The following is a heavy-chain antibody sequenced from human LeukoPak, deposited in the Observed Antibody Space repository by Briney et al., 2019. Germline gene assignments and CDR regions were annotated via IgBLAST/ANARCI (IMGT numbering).Heavy chain of an antibody. V-gene: IGHV3-7*01. CDR3: ARVLRYFDWLPSCYMDV. D-gene: IGHD3-9*01. CDR2: IKQDGSEK. CDR1: GFTFSSYA. J-gene: IGHJ6*03. Sequence: GGSLRLSCAASGFTFSSYAMSWVRQAPGKGLEWVANIKQDGSEKYYVDSVKGRFTISRDNAKNSLYLQMNSLRAEDTAVYYCARVLRYFDWLPSCYMDVWGKGTTVTVSS.